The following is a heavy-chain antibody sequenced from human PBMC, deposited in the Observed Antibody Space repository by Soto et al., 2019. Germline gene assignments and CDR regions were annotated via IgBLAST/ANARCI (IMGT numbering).Heavy chain of an antibody. CDR2: IYYSGST. Sequence: QVQLQESGPGLVKPSQTLSLTCTVSGGSISSGDYYWSWIRQPPGKGLEWIGYIYYSGSTYYNPSLKSRVTISVDTSKNQFSLKLSSVTAADTAVYYCARDRTHYYDSSGYGFDYWGQGTLVTVSS. J-gene: IGHJ4*02. CDR3: ARDRTHYYDSSGYGFDY. D-gene: IGHD3-22*01. CDR1: GGSISSGDYY. V-gene: IGHV4-30-4*01.